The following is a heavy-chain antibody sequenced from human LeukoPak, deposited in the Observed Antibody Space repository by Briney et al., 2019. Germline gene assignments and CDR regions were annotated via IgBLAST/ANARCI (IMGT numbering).Heavy chain of an antibody. V-gene: IGHV3-33*06. CDR2: IWYDGSNK. CDR3: AKGTGNIVATIDY. Sequence: GGSLRLSCAASGFTFSSYGMLWVRQAPGRGLEWVAVIWYDGSNKYYADSVKGRLTISRDNSKNTLYMQMNSLRAEDTAVYYCAKGTGNIVATIDYWGQGTLVTVSS. J-gene: IGHJ4*02. CDR1: GFTFSSYG. D-gene: IGHD5-12*01.